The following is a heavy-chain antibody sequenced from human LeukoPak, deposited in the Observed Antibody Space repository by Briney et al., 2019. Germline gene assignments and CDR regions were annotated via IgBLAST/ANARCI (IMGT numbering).Heavy chain of an antibody. CDR3: TTEDYGDYVSPH. Sequence: GSLRLSCAASGFTFSSYAMSWVRQAPGKGLEWVGRIKRKSDGGTTDYAAPVKGRFTISRDDSKNTLYLQMNSLKTEDTAVYYCTTEDYGDYVSPHWGQGTLVTVSS. CDR1: GFTFSSYA. V-gene: IGHV3-15*01. J-gene: IGHJ4*02. CDR2: IKRKSDGGTT. D-gene: IGHD4-17*01.